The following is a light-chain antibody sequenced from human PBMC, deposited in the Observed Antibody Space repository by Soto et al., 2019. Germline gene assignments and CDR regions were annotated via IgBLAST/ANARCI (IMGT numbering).Light chain of an antibody. CDR1: QNIENH. J-gene: IGKJ1*01. CDR3: QQYAYWWA. V-gene: IGKV3-15*01. CDR2: GAS. Sequence: IVMTQSPDTLSWSTFKRAALSCRASQNIENHLAWYQQTPGQAPRLLIHGASTRATGIPTRFSGSGSGTEFTLTISSLQSEDFAVYYCQQYAYWWAFGQGSKVDIK.